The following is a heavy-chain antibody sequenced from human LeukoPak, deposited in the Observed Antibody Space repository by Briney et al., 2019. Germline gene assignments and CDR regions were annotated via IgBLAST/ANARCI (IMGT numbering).Heavy chain of an antibody. CDR1: GGSITSSH. CDR3: AREEYSSSSCAFDI. J-gene: IGHJ3*02. CDR2: VHHSGTS. D-gene: IGHD6-6*01. Sequence: PSETLSLTCTVSGGSITSSHWSWVRRSPGKGLEWIGYVHHSGTSSYNPSLESRVTISLDTSKSQFSLTLESVTAADTAVYYCAREEYSSSSCAFDIWGQGTMVTVPS. V-gene: IGHV4-59*01.